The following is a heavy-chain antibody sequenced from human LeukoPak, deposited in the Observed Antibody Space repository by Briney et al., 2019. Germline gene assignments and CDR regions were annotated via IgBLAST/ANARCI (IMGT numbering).Heavy chain of an antibody. J-gene: IGHJ2*01. CDR3: VKDWTGTKPFDL. CDR1: GFTFDDYG. Sequence: PGGSLRLSCAASGFTFDDYGMSWVRQAPGKGLEWVSGINWNGGSTGYADSVKGRFTISRDNAKNSLYLQMNSLRAEDTAVYYCVKDWTGTKPFDLWGRGTLVTVSS. D-gene: IGHD3/OR15-3a*01. CDR2: INWNGGST. V-gene: IGHV3-20*04.